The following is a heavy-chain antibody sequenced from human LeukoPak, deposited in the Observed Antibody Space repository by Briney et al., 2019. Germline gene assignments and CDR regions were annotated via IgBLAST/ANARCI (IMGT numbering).Heavy chain of an antibody. CDR1: GFTFSSYE. V-gene: IGHV3-48*03. CDR2: ISSSGSTI. CDR3: AELGITMIGGV. D-gene: IGHD3-10*02. Sequence: GGSLRLFCAASGFTFSSYEMIWVRQAPGKGLEWVSYISSSGSTIYYADSVKGRFNISRDNAKNSLYLQMNSLRAEDTAVYYCAELGITMIGGVWGKGTTVTISS. J-gene: IGHJ6*04.